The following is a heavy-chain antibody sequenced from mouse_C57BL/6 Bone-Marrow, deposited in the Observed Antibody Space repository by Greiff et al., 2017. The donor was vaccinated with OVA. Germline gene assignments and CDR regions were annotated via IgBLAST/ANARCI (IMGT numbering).Heavy chain of an antibody. D-gene: IGHD2-5*01. CDR3: VPYSNLIRGAMDY. J-gene: IGHJ4*01. Sequence: QVQLQQSGAELVKPGASVKMSCKASGYTFTTYPIEWMKQTHGKSLEWIGNFHPYNDDTKYNEKFKGKATLTVEKSSSTVYLELSRLTSDDSAVYYCVPYSNLIRGAMDYWGQGTSVTVSS. V-gene: IGHV1-47*01. CDR2: FHPYNDDT. CDR1: GYTFTTYP.